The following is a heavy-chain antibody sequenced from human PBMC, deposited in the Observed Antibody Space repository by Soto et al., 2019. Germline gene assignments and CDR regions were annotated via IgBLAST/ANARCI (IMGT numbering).Heavy chain of an antibody. Sequence: SETLSLTCTVSGGSISSYYWSWIRQPPGKGLEWIGYIYYSGSTNYNPSLKSRVTISVDTSKNQFSLKLSSVTAADTAVYYCARDRREGRIGSGTWFDPWGQGTLVTVSS. CDR1: GGSISSYY. D-gene: IGHD3-10*01. CDR2: IYYSGST. J-gene: IGHJ5*02. CDR3: ARDRREGRIGSGTWFDP. V-gene: IGHV4-59*01.